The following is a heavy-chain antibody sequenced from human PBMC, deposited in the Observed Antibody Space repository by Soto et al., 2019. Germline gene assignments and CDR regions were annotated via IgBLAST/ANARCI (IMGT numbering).Heavy chain of an antibody. CDR1: GFNFNKYA. V-gene: IGHV3-23*01. Sequence: EVQLLESGGGLVRPGESLRLSCAASGFNFNKYALSWVRQAPGEGLEWVSGISCCGGTASYADSVKGRFTIARDDAKNTLYLDMNRLRVEDTAEYYCATADGQQWLLPHLENWGRGTLVTVS. CDR3: ATADGQQWLLPHLEN. CDR2: ISCCGGTA. D-gene: IGHD6-19*01. J-gene: IGHJ4*02.